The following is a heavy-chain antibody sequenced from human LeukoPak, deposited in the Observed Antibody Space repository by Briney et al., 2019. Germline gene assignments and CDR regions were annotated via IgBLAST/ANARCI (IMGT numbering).Heavy chain of an antibody. J-gene: IGHJ4*02. CDR2: IYPGDSDT. CDR3: ARSGSYYDFWSGYLSDY. CDR1: GYSFTSYW. D-gene: IGHD3-3*01. Sequence: GASVKVSCKGSGYSFTSYWIGWVRQMPGKGLEWMGIIYPGDSDTRYSPSFQGQVTISADKSISTAYLQGSSLKASDTAMYYCARSGSYYDFWSGYLSDYWGQGTLVTVSS. V-gene: IGHV5-51*01.